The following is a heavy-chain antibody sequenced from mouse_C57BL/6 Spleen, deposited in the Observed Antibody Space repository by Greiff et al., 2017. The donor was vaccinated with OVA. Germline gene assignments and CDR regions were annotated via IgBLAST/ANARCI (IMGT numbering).Heavy chain of an antibody. D-gene: IGHD1-1*01. Sequence: VQLQESGAELASPGASVKLSCKASGYTFTSYGISWVKQRTGQGLEWIGEIYPRSGNTYYNEKFKGKATLTADKSSSTAYMELRSLTSEDSAVYFCARDYYGSSPYYAMDYWGQGTSGTVSS. V-gene: IGHV1-81*01. CDR1: GYTFTSYG. CDR2: IYPRSGNT. CDR3: ARDYYGSSPYYAMDY. J-gene: IGHJ4*01.